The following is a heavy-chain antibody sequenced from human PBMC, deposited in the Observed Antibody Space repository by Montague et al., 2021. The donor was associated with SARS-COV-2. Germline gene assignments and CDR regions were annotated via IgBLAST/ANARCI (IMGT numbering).Heavy chain of an antibody. CDR2: INHSGST. CDR3: ARSRENYNILTGYPDYFDY. CDR1: GGSISRYY. J-gene: IGHJ4*02. D-gene: IGHD3-9*01. V-gene: IGHV4-59*01. Sequence: SETLSLTCTVSGGSISRYYWNWIRQPPGKGLEWIAYINHSGSTNYNPSLKSRVTISVDTSKNQFSLKLSSVTAADTAVYYCARSRENYNILTGYPDYFDYWGQGTLVTVSS.